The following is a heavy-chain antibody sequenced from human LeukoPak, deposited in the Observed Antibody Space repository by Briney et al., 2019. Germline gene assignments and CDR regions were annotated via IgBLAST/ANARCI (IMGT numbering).Heavy chain of an antibody. CDR1: GYTFTGYY. V-gene: IGHV1-2*02. CDR2: INPNSGGT. CDR3: ARHYGGNSGGFDH. J-gene: IGHJ4*02. Sequence: ASVKVSCKASGYTFTGYYMHWVRQAPGQGLEWMGWINPNSGGTNYAQKFQGRVTMTRDTSISTAYMELSRLRSDDTAVYYCARHYGGNSGGFDHWGQGTLVTVSS. D-gene: IGHD4-23*01.